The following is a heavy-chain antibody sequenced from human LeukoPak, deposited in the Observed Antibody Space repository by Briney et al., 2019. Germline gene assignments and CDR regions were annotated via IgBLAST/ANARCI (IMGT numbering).Heavy chain of an antibody. Sequence: GGSLRLSCAASGFTFSGSAMHWVRQASGKGLEWVGRIRSKANNYATAYAASVRGRFTISRDDSKNTAYLQMNSLRTEDTAVYYCTRRSGSYLNDYWGQGTLVTVSS. J-gene: IGHJ4*02. CDR1: GFTFSGSA. CDR3: TRRSGSYLNDY. D-gene: IGHD1-26*01. V-gene: IGHV3-73*01. CDR2: IRSKANNYAT.